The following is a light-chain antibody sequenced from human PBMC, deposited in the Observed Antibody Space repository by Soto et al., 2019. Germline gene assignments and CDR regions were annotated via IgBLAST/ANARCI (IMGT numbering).Light chain of an antibody. CDR3: QQHGSYPPT. V-gene: IGKV3-20*01. CDR2: AAS. CDR1: QSVSSSY. J-gene: IGKJ1*01. Sequence: EIVLTQSPGTLSLSPGERATLSCRASQSVSSSYLAWYQQKPGQAPRRLVYAASSRATGIPDRYSGSRSRTDFTLTLSRLETQHLPVYYRQQHGSYPPTFGQGTKLEIK.